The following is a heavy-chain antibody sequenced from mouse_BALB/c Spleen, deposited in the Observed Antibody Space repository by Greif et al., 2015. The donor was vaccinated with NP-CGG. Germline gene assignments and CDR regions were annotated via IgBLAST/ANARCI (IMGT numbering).Heavy chain of an antibody. Sequence: EVKVVESGGGLVKPGGSLKLSCAASGFTFSSYTMSWVRQTPEKRLEWVATISSGGSYTYYPDSVKGRFTISRDNAKNTLFLQMSSLKSEDTAMYYCTRDSHNWYAMDYWGQGTSVTVSS. CDR1: GFTFSSYT. J-gene: IGHJ4*01. CDR2: ISSGGSYT. V-gene: IGHV5-6-4*01. D-gene: IGHD4-1*01. CDR3: TRDSHNWYAMDY.